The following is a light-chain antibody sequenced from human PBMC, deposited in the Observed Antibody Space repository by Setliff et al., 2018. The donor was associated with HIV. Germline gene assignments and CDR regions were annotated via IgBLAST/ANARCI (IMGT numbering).Light chain of an antibody. CDR2: DVT. Sequence: QSVLTQPRSVSGSPEQAVTISCTGTRSDIGTYNYVSWYQQHPGKAPKLMIYDVTKRPSGVPDRFSGSKSGNTASLTISGLQAEDEADYYCCSYGGNSVSYVFGTGTKV. CDR1: RSDIGTYNY. J-gene: IGLJ1*01. CDR3: CSYGGNSVSYV. V-gene: IGLV2-11*01.